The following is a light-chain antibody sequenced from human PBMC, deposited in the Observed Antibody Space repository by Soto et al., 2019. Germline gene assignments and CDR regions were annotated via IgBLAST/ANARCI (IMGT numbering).Light chain of an antibody. J-gene: IGKJ2*01. CDR3: QHYNNWPPYT. CDR1: QSVSSN. Sequence: EVVMTQSPVTLSVSPGERATLSCRASQSVSSNLVWYQQKPGQAPRLLIYGASTRATGIPARFSGSGSGTEFTLTISSLQSEDFAVYYCQHYNNWPPYTFGQGTKLEIK. CDR2: GAS. V-gene: IGKV3-15*01.